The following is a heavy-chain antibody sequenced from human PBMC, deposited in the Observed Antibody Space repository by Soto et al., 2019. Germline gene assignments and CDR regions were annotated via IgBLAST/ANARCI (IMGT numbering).Heavy chain of an antibody. V-gene: IGHV4-4*02. Sequence: PSETLSLTCAVSGGSISSSNWWSWVRQPPGKGLEWIGEIYHSGSTNYNPSLKSRVTISVDKSKNQFSLKLSSVTAADTAVYYCASYGMIAAAGKGFDYWGQGTLVTVSS. J-gene: IGHJ4*02. CDR1: GGSISSSNW. CDR2: IYHSGST. D-gene: IGHD6-13*01. CDR3: ASYGMIAAAGKGFDY.